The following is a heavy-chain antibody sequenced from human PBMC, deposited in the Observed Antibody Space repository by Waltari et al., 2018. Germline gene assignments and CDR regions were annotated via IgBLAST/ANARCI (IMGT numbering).Heavy chain of an antibody. D-gene: IGHD5-12*01. CDR1: GASLSSYY. CDR3: ARSYSGYDYDS. Sequence: QVHLQESGPGLVKPSETLSLPSTVSGASLSSYYWSWIRQPAGEGLEWIGRINTSGNTKFNPSLESRVTVSVDTSKNQFSLKLSSVTAADTAVYYCARSYSGYDYDSWGQGTLVTVSS. V-gene: IGHV4-4*07. J-gene: IGHJ4*02. CDR2: INTSGNT.